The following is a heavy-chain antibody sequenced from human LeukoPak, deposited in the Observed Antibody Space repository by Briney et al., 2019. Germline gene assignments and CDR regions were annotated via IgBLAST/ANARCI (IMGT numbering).Heavy chain of an antibody. V-gene: IGHV4-61*08. D-gene: IGHD3-10*01. J-gene: IGHJ4*02. CDR2: IYYSGST. CDR3: AASPAVRGIYQFDS. CDR1: GGSVSSGAYY. Sequence: TSETLSLTCTVSGGSVSSGAYYWSWIRQPPGKGLEWIGYIYYSGSTTYNPSLKTRVTLSVDTSKNQFSLRLSSVTGADTAVYFCAASPAVRGIYQFDSWGQGTLVTVSS.